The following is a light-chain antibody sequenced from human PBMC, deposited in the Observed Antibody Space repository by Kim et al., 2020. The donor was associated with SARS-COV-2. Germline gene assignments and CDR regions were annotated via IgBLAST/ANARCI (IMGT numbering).Light chain of an antibody. CDR3: QAWDSSTGV. Sequence: SYELTQPPSVSVSPGQTASITCSGDKLGDKYVCWYQQKPGQSPVRVIYEDSRRPSGIPERFLGSYSGNTATLTISGTQAMDEADYYCQAWDSSTGVFGGGTQLTVL. V-gene: IGLV3-1*01. J-gene: IGLJ3*02. CDR2: EDS. CDR1: KLGDKY.